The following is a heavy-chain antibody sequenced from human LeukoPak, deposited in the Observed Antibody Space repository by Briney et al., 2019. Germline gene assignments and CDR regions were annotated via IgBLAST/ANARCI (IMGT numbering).Heavy chain of an antibody. CDR2: ISSSGSTK. CDR1: GFTFSHYY. D-gene: IGHD3-10*01. V-gene: IGHV3-11*04. J-gene: IGHJ6*03. Sequence: PGGSLRLSCAASGFTFSHYYMSWIRQAPAKGREGVSYISSSGSTKYYADSVKDRFTISRDNAKNSLYLQMNSLRAEDTAVYYCARDKGFGELAGYMDVWGKGTTVTASS. CDR3: ARDKGFGELAGYMDV.